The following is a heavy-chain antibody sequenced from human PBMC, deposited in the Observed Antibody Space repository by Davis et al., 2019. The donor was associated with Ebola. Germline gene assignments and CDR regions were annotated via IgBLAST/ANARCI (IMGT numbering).Heavy chain of an antibody. CDR3: ARLTYSSGWYGMGYFDL. V-gene: IGHV5-51*01. CDR2: IYPGDSDT. Sequence: GGSLRLSCTGSGYSFTSYWTGWVRQLPGKGLEWLGIIYPGDSDTRYSPSFQGQVTISAAKSISTAYLQWSSLKASDTAMYYCARLTYSSGWYGMGYFDLWGRGTLVTVSS. CDR1: GYSFTSYW. D-gene: IGHD6-19*01. J-gene: IGHJ2*01.